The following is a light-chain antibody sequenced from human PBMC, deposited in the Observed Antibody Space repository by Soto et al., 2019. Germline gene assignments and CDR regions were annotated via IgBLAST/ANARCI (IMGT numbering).Light chain of an antibody. CDR1: QSLLHITGETF. J-gene: IGKJ5*01. CDR2: EVS. Sequence: VVTQAPGSVSVAPVQLASISCKSSQSLLHITGETFLFWYLQKPGQSPQLLIYEVSTRVSGVPDRFSGSGSGTDFTLEISRVETDGVGIYYCMQSTQLPPTFGQGTRLEI. V-gene: IGKV2D-29*02. CDR3: MQSTQLPPT.